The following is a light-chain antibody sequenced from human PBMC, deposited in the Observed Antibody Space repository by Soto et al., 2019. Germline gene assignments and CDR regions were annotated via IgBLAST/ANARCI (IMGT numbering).Light chain of an antibody. J-gene: IGKJ1*01. CDR3: QQYGSTRT. V-gene: IGKV3-20*01. CDR2: GAS. CDR1: PSVSSY. Sequence: EIVLTQSPATLSLSPGEGATLSCRASPSVSSYLAWYQQPSGHAPRLLIYGASSRATGIPDSFSGSASATDSPPTISRLPPEDSAVYYCQQYGSTRTFGTGPKVDIK.